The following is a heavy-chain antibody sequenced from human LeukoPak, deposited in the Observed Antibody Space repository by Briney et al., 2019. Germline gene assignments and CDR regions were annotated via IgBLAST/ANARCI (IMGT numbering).Heavy chain of an antibody. J-gene: IGHJ4*02. CDR3: ARGDDSGYYDYFDY. D-gene: IGHD3-22*01. V-gene: IGHV3-23*01. Sequence: GGSLRLSCAASGFIFSNYGMNWVRQAPGKGLEWVAAISASGSATSYADSVRGRFTISRDFSKNTVFLHMNSLRAEDTAMYYCARGDDSGYYDYFDYWGQGALVTVSS. CDR1: GFIFSNYG. CDR2: ISASGSAT.